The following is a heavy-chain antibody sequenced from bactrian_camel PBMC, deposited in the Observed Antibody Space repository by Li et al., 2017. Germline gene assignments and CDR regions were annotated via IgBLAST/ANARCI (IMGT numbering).Heavy chain of an antibody. D-gene: IGHD5*01. Sequence: DVQLVESGGGLIQPGGSLRLSCSISTYTYSGYCVGWFRQAPGKEREGVAVIESNDSTYYADSVKGRFTVSKDNAKNTLYLQMNNLKPEDTGMYYCAADRFSAGWNKYDYNYWGQGTQVTVS. CDR1: TYTYSGYC. V-gene: IGHV3S10*01. CDR2: IESNDST. CDR3: AADRFSAGWNKYDYNY. J-gene: IGHJ4*01.